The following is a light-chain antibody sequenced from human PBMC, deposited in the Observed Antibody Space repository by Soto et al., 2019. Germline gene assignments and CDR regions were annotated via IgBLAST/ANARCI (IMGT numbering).Light chain of an antibody. CDR2: DAS. CDR3: QHYTNWPLT. CDR1: HDVSSR. V-gene: IGKV3-15*01. Sequence: IVMTQSPVTLSVSPGERATLSCSASHDVSSRLAWYQQKPGQAPRLLIYDASTRATGLPARFSGSGSGTEFTLTISSLQSEDFAVYYCQHYTNWPLTFGGGTKVDIK. J-gene: IGKJ4*01.